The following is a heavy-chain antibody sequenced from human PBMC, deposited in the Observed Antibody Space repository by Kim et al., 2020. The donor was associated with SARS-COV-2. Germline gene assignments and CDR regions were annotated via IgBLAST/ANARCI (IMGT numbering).Heavy chain of an antibody. CDR1: GYTFTGYY. V-gene: IGHV1-2*02. CDR3: ARDFRFASGSLLHYFDY. Sequence: ASVKVSCKASGYTFTGYYMHWVRQAPGQGLEWMGWINPNSGGTNYAQKFQGRVTMTRDTSISTAYMELSRLRSDDTAVYYCARDFRFASGSLLHYFDYWGQGTLVTVSS. J-gene: IGHJ4*02. CDR2: INPNSGGT. D-gene: IGHD1-26*01.